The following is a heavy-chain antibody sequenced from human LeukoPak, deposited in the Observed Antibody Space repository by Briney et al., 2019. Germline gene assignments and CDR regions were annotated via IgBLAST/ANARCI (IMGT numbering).Heavy chain of an antibody. D-gene: IGHD5-18*01. CDR1: GGSFSGYY. CDR2: INHSGST. CDR3: ARAYGYRGYFDY. Sequence: SETLSLTCAVYGGSFSGYYWSWIRQPPGKGLEWIGEINHSGSTNYNPSLKSRVTISVDTSKNQFSLKLSSVTAADTAVYYCARAYGYRGYFDYWGQGTLVTVSP. J-gene: IGHJ4*02. V-gene: IGHV4-34*01.